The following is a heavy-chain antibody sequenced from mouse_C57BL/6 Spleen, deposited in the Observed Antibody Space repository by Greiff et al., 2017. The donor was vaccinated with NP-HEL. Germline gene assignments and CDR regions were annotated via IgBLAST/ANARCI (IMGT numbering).Heavy chain of an antibody. J-gene: IGHJ3*01. D-gene: IGHD1-1*01. CDR2: ISSGGSYT. V-gene: IGHV5-6*01. CDR1: GFTFSSYG. CDR3: ARQGSYYGSFAY. Sequence: EVQVVESGGDLVKPGGSLKLSCAASGFTFSSYGMSWVRQTPDKRLEWVANISSGGSYTYYPDSVKGRFTISRENAKNTLYLQMSSLKSEDTAMYYCARQGSYYGSFAYWGQGTLVTVSA.